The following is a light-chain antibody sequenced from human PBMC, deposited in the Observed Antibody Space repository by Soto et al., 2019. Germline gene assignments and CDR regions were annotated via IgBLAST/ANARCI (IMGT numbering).Light chain of an antibody. CDR1: QGISRS. CDR3: QQAYSSPIT. CDR2: AAS. V-gene: IGKV1D-12*01. J-gene: IGKJ5*01. Sequence: IQLTQTSSSVSHYVGASDTISYQASQGISRSLAWYQQKPGKAPKLLIYAASGLQSGVPSRFSGSGFGTDFTLTISSLQPEDSATYYCQQAYSSPITFGQGTRLEV.